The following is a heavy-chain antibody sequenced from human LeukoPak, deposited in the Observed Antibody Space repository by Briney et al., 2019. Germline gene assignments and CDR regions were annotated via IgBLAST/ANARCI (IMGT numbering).Heavy chain of an antibody. Sequence: ASVKVSCKVSGYTLTELSMHWVRQAPGKGLEWMGGFDPEDGETIYAQKFQGRVTMTEDTSTDTAYVELSSLRSEDTAVYYCATDFPLELAARQFPYYYGMDVWGQGTTVTVSS. V-gene: IGHV1-24*01. J-gene: IGHJ6*02. D-gene: IGHD6-6*01. CDR1: GYTLTELS. CDR2: FDPEDGET. CDR3: ATDFPLELAARQFPYYYGMDV.